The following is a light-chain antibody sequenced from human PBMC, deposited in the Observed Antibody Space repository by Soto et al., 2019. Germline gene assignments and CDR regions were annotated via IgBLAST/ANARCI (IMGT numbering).Light chain of an antibody. CDR3: QQYSNSRWT. V-gene: IGKV3-20*01. J-gene: IGKJ1*01. Sequence: EIVLTQSPDILSLSPGETATLSCRSSQSFSRNYLAWYQQKPGQAPRVLIYAASTRATGIPDRFSGSGSGTDFTLTISRLEPEDFAVYYCQQYSNSRWTFGQGTKVEIK. CDR2: AAS. CDR1: QSFSRNY.